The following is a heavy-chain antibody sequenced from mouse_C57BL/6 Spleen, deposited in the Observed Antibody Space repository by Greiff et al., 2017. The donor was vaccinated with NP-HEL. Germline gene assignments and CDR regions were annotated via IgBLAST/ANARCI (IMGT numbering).Heavy chain of an antibody. D-gene: IGHD1-1*01. V-gene: IGHV1-15*01. CDR3: ITTVVNYFDY. CDR1: GYTFTDYE. Sequence: QVQLKQSGAELVRLGASVTLSCKASGYTFTDYEMHWVKQTPVHGLEWIGAIDPETGGTAYNQKFKGKAILTADKSSSTAYMELRSLTSEDSAVYYCITTVVNYFDYWGQGTTLTVSS. CDR2: IDPETGGT. J-gene: IGHJ2*01.